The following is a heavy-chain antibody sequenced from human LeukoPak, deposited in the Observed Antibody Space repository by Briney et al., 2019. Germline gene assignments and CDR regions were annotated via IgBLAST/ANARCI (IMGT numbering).Heavy chain of an antibody. J-gene: IGHJ4*02. CDR1: GFTFSTYG. CDR2: VSGTGTT. V-gene: IGHV3-23*01. Sequence: GGSLRLSCAAFGFTFSTYGMSWVRQAPGKGLEWVSAVSGTGTTYYADSVRGRFIISRDNSKNTLYLQMNSLRAEDTAAYYCAKMQGYFDYWGQGTLVTVSS. CDR3: AKMQGYFDY.